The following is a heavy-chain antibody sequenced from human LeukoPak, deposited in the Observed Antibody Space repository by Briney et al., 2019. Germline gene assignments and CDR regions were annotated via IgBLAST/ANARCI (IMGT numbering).Heavy chain of an antibody. V-gene: IGHV3-23*01. CDR3: AKDGRAVAGSLDY. D-gene: IGHD6-19*01. Sequence: GGSLRLSCAASGFTFSACTMYWVRQAPGKGLEWVSIIGISGGGIHYADSVKGRFTISRDNSKNTLYLQMNSLRAEDTAVYYCAKDGRAVAGSLDYWGQGTLVTVSS. J-gene: IGHJ4*02. CDR1: GFTFSACT. CDR2: IGISGGGI.